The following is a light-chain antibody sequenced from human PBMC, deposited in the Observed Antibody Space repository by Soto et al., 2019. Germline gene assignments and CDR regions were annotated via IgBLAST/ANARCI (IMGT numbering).Light chain of an antibody. CDR3: QQAYSFPIT. J-gene: IGKJ5*01. CDR1: QDIAGY. CDR2: AAS. Sequence: QSRSSVSSSVGYIVTITCRSSQDIAGYLAWYQHKPGRAPELLIHAASSLQSGVPSRFSGSGSGTDFTLTINSLQPEDFATYYCQQAYSFPITFGQGTRLEI. V-gene: IGKV1D-12*01.